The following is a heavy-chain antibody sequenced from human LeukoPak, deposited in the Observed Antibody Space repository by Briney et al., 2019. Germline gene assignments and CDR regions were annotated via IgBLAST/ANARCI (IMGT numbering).Heavy chain of an antibody. Sequence: GGSLRLSCAASGFTFSSYSMNWVRQAPGKGLEWVSYISSSSSTIYYADSVKGRFTISRDNAKNSLYLQMNSLRAEDTAVYYCARDSRRQLWLPTEYHFDYWGQGTLVTVSS. CDR2: ISSSSSTI. V-gene: IGHV3-48*01. CDR1: GFTFSSYS. J-gene: IGHJ4*02. D-gene: IGHD5-18*01. CDR3: ARDSRRQLWLPTEYHFDY.